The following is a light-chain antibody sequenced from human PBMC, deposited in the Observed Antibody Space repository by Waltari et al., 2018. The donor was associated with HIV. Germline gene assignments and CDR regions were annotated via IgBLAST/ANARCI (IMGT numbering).Light chain of an antibody. CDR3: QSADSSGTYWM. CDR1: ALPKQY. CDR2: KDT. V-gene: IGLV3-25*03. Sequence: SHELTQPPSVSVSPGQTARLTCSGDALPKQYAYWYQQKPGQAPILVMYKDTKRPSGIPERFSGSSSGTTVTLTISGVQPEDEADYYCQSADSSGTYWMFGGGTKLTVL. J-gene: IGLJ3*02.